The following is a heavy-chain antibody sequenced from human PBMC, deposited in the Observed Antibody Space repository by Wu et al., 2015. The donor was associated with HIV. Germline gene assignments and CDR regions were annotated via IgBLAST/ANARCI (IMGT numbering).Heavy chain of an antibody. J-gene: IGHJ4*02. D-gene: IGHD3-22*01. V-gene: IGHV1-18*01. CDR3: ARERRFGSSGYPDY. Sequence: QVKLVQSGAEVKKPGASVKVSCKTSGFTFTNYGFSWVRQAPGQGLEWMGWISAYNGKENYAERLQGRVTMTTDTPTSTAYMELRNLGSDDTGVYFCARERRFGSSGYPDYWGQGTAGHRL. CDR2: ISAYNGKE. CDR1: GFTFTNYG.